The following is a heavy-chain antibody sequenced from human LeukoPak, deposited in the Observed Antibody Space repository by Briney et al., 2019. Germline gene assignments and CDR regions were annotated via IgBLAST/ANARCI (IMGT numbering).Heavy chain of an antibody. CDR1: GFTFCVYE. V-gene: IGHV3-48*03. Sequence: GGSLRLSCAASGFTFCVYEMNWVRQAPGKGLEWLSYISDSGRTIYYADSVNGRFTISRDNGKNSVYLQMNSLRVEDTAIYFCARGSHYFDFWGQGTLVTVSS. CDR3: ARGSHYFDF. J-gene: IGHJ4*02. CDR2: ISDSGRTI.